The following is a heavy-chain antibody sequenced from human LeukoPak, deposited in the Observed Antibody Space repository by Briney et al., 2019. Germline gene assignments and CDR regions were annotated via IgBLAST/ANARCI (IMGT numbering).Heavy chain of an antibody. CDR1: GGSISSSSYY. D-gene: IGHD6-19*01. J-gene: IGHJ4*02. CDR2: IYYSGST. V-gene: IGHV4-39*01. Sequence: PSEILSLTCTVSGGSISSSSYYWGWIRQPPGKGLEWIGSIYYSGSTYYNPSLKSRVTISVDTSKNQFSLKLSSVTAADTAVYYCARIAVAGEHFDYWGQGTLVTVSS. CDR3: ARIAVAGEHFDY.